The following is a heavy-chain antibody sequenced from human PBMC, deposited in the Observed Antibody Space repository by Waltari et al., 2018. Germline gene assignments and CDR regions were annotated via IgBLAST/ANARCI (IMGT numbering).Heavy chain of an antibody. CDR2: IYHSGST. J-gene: IGHJ4*02. CDR3: ARAGGSYFLDY. Sequence: QVQLQESGPGLVKPSETLSLTCTVSGYSISSGYYWGWIRQPPGKGLEWIGSIYHSGSTYYTPSLKSRVTRSVDTSKNQFSLKLSSVTAADTAVYYCARAGGSYFLDYWGQGALVTVSS. V-gene: IGHV4-38-2*02. D-gene: IGHD1-26*01. CDR1: GYSISSGYY.